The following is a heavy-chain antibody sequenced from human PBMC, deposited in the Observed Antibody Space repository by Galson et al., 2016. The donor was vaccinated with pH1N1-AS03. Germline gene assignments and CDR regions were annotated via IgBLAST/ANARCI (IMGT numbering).Heavy chain of an antibody. J-gene: IGHJ4*02. CDR1: GFTFDDYDDYA. V-gene: IGHV3-9*01. CDR3: AAAQGAWLVGRMLY. CDR2: ISWNGGSR. Sequence: SLRLSCAASGFTFDDYDDYAMHWVRQVPGKGLEWVSGISWNGGSRGYADSVRGRFTISRDNARNTLDLQMNSPKTEDTAFYYCAAAQGAWLVGRMLYWGQATLVTVSS. D-gene: IGHD6-19*01.